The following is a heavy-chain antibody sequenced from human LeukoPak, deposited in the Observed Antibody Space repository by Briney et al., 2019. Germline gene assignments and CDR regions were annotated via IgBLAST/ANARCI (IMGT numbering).Heavy chain of an antibody. CDR1: GFTLSSYS. J-gene: IGHJ6*02. V-gene: IGHV3-21*01. Sequence: GGSLRLSCAASGFTLSSYSMNWVRQAPGKGLEWVSSISSSSSYIYYADSVKGRFTISRDNAKNSLYLQMNSLRAEDTAVYYCAREGRLLWFGETYGMDVWGQGTTVTVSS. D-gene: IGHD3-10*01. CDR2: ISSSSSYI. CDR3: AREGRLLWFGETYGMDV.